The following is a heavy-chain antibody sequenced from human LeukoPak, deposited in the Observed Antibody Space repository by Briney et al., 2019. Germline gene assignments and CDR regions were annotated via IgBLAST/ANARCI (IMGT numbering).Heavy chain of an antibody. CDR2: IYYSGST. J-gene: IGHJ4*02. CDR3: ARDYGVYAFDS. CDR1: GGSISSSTYY. Sequence: SETLSLTCSVSGGSISSSTYYWGWIRQPPGQGLDWIGNIYYSGSTYYNPSLKSRVTISVDTSKNQFSLKLTSVTAADTAVYYCARDYGVYAFDSWGQGTLVTVSS. D-gene: IGHD5/OR15-5a*01. V-gene: IGHV4-39*02.